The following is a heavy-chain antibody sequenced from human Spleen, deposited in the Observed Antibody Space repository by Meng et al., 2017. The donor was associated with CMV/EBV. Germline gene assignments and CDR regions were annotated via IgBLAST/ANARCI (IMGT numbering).Heavy chain of an antibody. CDR3: ARELHSSSSWFDP. CDR1: GGTFSSYA. D-gene: IGHD6-6*01. V-gene: IGHV1-69*05. CDR2: IIPIFGTA. J-gene: IGHJ5*02. Sequence: SVKVSCKASGGTFSSYAISWVRQAPGQGLEWMGGIIPIFGTANYAQKFQGRVTITTDESTGTAYMELSSLRSEDTAVYYCARELHSSSSWFDPWGQGTLVTVSS.